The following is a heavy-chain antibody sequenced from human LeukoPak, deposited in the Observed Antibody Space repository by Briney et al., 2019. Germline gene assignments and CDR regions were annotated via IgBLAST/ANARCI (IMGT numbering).Heavy chain of an antibody. V-gene: IGHV3-30*18. CDR3: AKQRVRGDHYFDY. J-gene: IGHJ4*02. Sequence: PGRSLRLSCAASGFTFSNYGMHWVRQAPGKRLEWVAVVSYDGGITYYADSVEGRFIISRDNSKNTLYLQLNSLRAEDTAVYYCAKQRVRGDHYFDYWGQGTLVTVSS. CDR2: VSYDGGIT. CDR1: GFTFSNYG. D-gene: IGHD3-10*01.